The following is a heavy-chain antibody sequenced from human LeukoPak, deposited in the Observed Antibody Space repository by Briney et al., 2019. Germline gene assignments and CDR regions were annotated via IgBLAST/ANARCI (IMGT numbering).Heavy chain of an antibody. Sequence: GGSLRLSCVASGFIFSTYGLHWVRQSPGRGLEWVAVIWYDGSQRYYADSVKGRFTISRDDSQNTIYLQMDSLRAEDPAVYYCATSSPRNYFDHWGQGTLVTVSS. J-gene: IGHJ4*02. CDR1: GFIFSTYG. CDR3: ATSSPRNYFDH. V-gene: IGHV3-33*01. D-gene: IGHD1-14*01. CDR2: IWYDGSQR.